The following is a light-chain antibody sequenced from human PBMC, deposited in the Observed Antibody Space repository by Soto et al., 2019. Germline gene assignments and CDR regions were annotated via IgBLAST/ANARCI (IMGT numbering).Light chain of an antibody. CDR3: HQYNNWPPIT. Sequence: EIVMTQSPATLSVSPGERATLSCRASQSVSSNLAWYQQKPGQAPRLLIYGASTRATGIPARFSGSGSGTEFTLTISSLQSEDFAAYYCHQYNNWPPITFGRGTRLEIK. J-gene: IGKJ5*01. CDR1: QSVSSN. V-gene: IGKV3-15*01. CDR2: GAS.